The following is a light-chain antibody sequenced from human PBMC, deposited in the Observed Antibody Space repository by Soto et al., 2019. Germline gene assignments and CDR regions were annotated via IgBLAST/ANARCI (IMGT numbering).Light chain of an antibody. CDR1: QSISSSY. J-gene: IGKJ1*01. CDR2: GAS. Sequence: EIVLTQSPGTLSSSPGERATLSCRASQSISSSYLAWYQQKPGQAPRLLIYGASSRATGIPDRFSGSGSGTDFTLTISRLESEDFAVYYCQQYGNLLWTFGQGTKVDIK. V-gene: IGKV3-20*01. CDR3: QQYGNLLWT.